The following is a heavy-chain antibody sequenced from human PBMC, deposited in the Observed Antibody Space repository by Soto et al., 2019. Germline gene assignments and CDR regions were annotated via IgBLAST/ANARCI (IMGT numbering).Heavy chain of an antibody. CDR3: ARHGMDIVVVPFDY. CDR2: IYYSGST. J-gene: IGHJ4*02. V-gene: IGHV4-39*01. D-gene: IGHD2-2*03. CDR1: GGSISSSSYY. Sequence: SETLSLTCTVSGGSISSSSYYWGWIRQPPGKGLEWIGSIYYSGSTYYNPSLKIRVTISVDTSKNQFSLKLSSVTAAETAVYYCARHGMDIVVVPFDYWGQGTLVTVSS.